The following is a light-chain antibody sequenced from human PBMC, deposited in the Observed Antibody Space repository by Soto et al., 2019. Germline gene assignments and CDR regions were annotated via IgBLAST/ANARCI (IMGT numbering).Light chain of an antibody. Sequence: QSALTQPASVSGSPGQSITISCTGTSSDVGGYNYVSWYQQHPGKAPKLMIYDVSNRPSGVSNRFSGSKSGNTASRTISGLQAEDEADYYCSSYTSSSLYVFGPGTKLTVL. V-gene: IGLV2-14*01. J-gene: IGLJ1*01. CDR3: SSYTSSSLYV. CDR1: SSDVGGYNY. CDR2: DVS.